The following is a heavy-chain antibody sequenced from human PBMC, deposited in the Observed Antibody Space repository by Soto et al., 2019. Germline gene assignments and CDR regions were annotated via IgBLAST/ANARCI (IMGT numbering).Heavy chain of an antibody. CDR1: GFTFSSYW. J-gene: IGHJ4*02. D-gene: IGHD1-20*01. V-gene: IGHV3-7*03. Sequence: PGGSLRLSCAASGFTFSSYWMTWVRQAPGKGLEWVATIKEGGSDKYYADSVKGRFTISRDNSKNSLYLQMNSLRAEDTAVYYCAKDRITGTEDYWGQGTLVTVSS. CDR2: IKEGGSDK. CDR3: AKDRITGTEDY.